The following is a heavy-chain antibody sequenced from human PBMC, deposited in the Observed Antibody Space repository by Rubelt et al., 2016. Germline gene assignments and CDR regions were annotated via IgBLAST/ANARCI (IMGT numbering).Heavy chain of an antibody. CDR1: GGSFSGYY. J-gene: IGHJ4*02. CDR3: ARLFGDSSSL. D-gene: IGHD6-6*01. Sequence: QVQLQQWGAGLLKPSETLSLTCAVYGGSFSGYYWSWIRQPPGKGLEWIGEINHSGSPNYNPSLKSRVTISVDTSKNQFSLKLSSVTAADTAVYYCARLFGDSSSLWGQGTLVTVSS. V-gene: IGHV4-34*01. CDR2: INHSGSP.